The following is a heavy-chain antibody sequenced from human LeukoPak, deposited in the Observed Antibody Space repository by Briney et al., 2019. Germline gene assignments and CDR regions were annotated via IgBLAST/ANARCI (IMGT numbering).Heavy chain of an antibody. D-gene: IGHD6-19*01. CDR2: ISSSSSYI. CDR1: GFTFSSYS. V-gene: IGHV3-21*01. J-gene: IGHJ4*02. Sequence: GGSLRLSCAASGFTFSSYSMNWVRQAPGKGLEWVSSISSSSSYIYYADSVKGRFTISRDNAKNSLYLQMNSLRAEDTAVYYCARKDLRYSSGCFDYWGQGTLVTVSS. CDR3: ARKDLRYSSGCFDY.